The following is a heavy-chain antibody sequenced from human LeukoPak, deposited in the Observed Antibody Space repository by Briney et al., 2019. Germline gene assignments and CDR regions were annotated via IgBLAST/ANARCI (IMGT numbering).Heavy chain of an antibody. V-gene: IGHV1-2*02. CDR3: ASGGPYTAMVYVSY. J-gene: IGHJ4*02. CDR2: INPNSGGT. CDR1: GYTFTGYY. D-gene: IGHD5-18*01. Sequence: GASLKVSCQASGYTFTGYYMHWVRQAPGQGLEWMAWINPNSGGTNYAQKFQGRVTMTRDTSISTAYMELSRLRSDDTAVYYCASGGPYTAMVYVSYWGQGTLVTVSS.